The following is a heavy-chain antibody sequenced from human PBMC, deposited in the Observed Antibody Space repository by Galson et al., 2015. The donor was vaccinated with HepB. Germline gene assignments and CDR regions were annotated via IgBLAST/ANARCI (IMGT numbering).Heavy chain of an antibody. CDR1: GGSFSGYY. Sequence: SETLSLTCAVYGGSFSGYYWSWIRQPPGKGLEWIGEINHSGSTNYNPSLKSRVTISVDTSKNQFSLKLSSVTAADTAVYYCARGYTAGEYYFDYWGRGTLVTVSS. CDR2: INHSGST. J-gene: IGHJ4*02. D-gene: IGHD5-18*01. V-gene: IGHV4-34*01. CDR3: ARGYTAGEYYFDY.